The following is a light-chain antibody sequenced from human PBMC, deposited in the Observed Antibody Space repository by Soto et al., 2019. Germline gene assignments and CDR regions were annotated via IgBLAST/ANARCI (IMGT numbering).Light chain of an antibody. CDR2: GAS. V-gene: IGKV3-15*01. J-gene: IGKJ2*02. CDR3: QITGLRT. Sequence: EIVMTQSPATLSVSPGERATLSCRASQSVSSNLAWYQQKPGQAPRLLIYGASTRATGIPARFSGSGSGTEFTLTISSLQSEDFAVYYCQITGLRTFGQGTKLEIK. CDR1: QSVSSN.